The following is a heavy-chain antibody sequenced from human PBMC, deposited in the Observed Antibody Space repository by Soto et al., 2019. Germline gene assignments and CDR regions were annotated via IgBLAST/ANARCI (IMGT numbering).Heavy chain of an antibody. D-gene: IGHD6-13*01. Sequence: SGPTLVNPTHTLTLTCTFSGFSLSTSGMCVSWIRQPPGKALEWLALIDWDDDKYYSTSLKTRLTIYKDTSKNQVVLTMTNMDPVDTATYYCARIAAAHYYYYGMDVWGQGTTVTVSS. J-gene: IGHJ6*02. CDR2: IDWDDDK. V-gene: IGHV2-70*01. CDR3: ARIAAAHYYYYGMDV. CDR1: GFSLSTSGMC.